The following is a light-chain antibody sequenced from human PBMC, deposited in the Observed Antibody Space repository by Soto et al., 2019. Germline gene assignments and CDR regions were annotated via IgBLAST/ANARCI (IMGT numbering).Light chain of an antibody. V-gene: IGKV3-11*01. CDR2: DAS. Sequence: EIVLTQSPATLSLSPGERATLSCRASQSVSSYLAWYQQKPGQAPRLLIYDASNRATGIPARFSGSGSGTDFTLTSSSLEPEDFAVYYCQQRSNRPFTFGPGTKVDIK. CDR1: QSVSSY. CDR3: QQRSNRPFT. J-gene: IGKJ3*01.